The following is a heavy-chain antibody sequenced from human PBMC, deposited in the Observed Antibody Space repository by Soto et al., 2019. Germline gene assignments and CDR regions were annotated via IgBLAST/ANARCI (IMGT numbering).Heavy chain of an antibody. CDR3: ARAPTEKIGAFDI. J-gene: IGHJ3*02. Sequence: PGXSLRLSCAASGFTFSSYAMSWVHQAPGKGLEWVSAISGSGGSTYYVDSVKGRFTISRDNAKNSLYLQMNSLRAEDTAVYYCARAPTEKIGAFDIWGQGTMVTVSS. CDR1: GFTFSSYA. D-gene: IGHD1-26*01. V-gene: IGHV3-23*01. CDR2: ISGSGGST.